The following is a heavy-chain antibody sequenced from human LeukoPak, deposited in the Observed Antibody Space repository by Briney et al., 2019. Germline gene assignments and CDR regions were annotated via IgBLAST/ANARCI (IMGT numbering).Heavy chain of an antibody. J-gene: IGHJ3*02. D-gene: IGHD6-19*01. CDR2: IDPGDSDT. Sequence: LGDPWKISCKGSGYSLTSNWSGWVRQMPGRGLEWRGIIDPGDSDTRYSLSFEGQVTISADKSISTAYLQWSSLKASDTAMYYCARHGPDSSGWPNDAFDIWGQGTMVTVSS. CDR1: GYSLTSNW. CDR3: ARHGPDSSGWPNDAFDI. V-gene: IGHV5-51*01.